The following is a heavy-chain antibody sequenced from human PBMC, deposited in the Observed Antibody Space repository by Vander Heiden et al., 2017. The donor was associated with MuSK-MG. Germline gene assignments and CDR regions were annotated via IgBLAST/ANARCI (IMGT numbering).Heavy chain of an antibody. CDR1: GFSLSTSGVG. CDR3: AHRPIAAAGGGVYFDY. D-gene: IGHD6-13*01. Sequence: QITLKESGPTLVKPTQTLTLTCTFSGFSLSTSGVGVGWISQPPGKALEWLALIYWDDDKRYSPSLKSRLTITKDTSKNQVVLTMTNMDPVDTATYYCAHRPIAAAGGGVYFDYWGQGTLVTVSS. V-gene: IGHV2-5*02. CDR2: IYWDDDK. J-gene: IGHJ4*02.